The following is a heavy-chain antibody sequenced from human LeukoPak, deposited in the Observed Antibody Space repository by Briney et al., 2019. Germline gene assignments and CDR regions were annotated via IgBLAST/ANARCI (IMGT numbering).Heavy chain of an antibody. CDR2: IYYTGTT. Sequence: PSETLSLTCTISGDSTNTYFWSWIRQPPGRGLEWIGYIYYTGTTNYNPSLKSRVTISVDTSKNQFSLKVSSVTAADTGVYYCASKSTDHGELRFDYWGQGTLVTVSS. D-gene: IGHD4-17*01. V-gene: IGHV4-59*01. CDR3: ASKSTDHGELRFDY. CDR1: GDSTNTYF. J-gene: IGHJ4*02.